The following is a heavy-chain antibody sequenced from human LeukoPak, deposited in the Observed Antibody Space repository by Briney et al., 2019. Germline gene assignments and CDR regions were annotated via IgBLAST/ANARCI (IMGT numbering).Heavy chain of an antibody. CDR2: INPNSGGT. D-gene: IGHD3-16*01. Sequence: ASVKVSCKASGYTFTSYGISWVRQAPGQGLEWMGWINPNSGGTNYAQKFQGRVTMTRDTSISTAYMELSRLRSDDTAVYYCARDDPYYQASPLDYWGQGTLVTVSS. CDR3: ARDDPYYQASPLDY. CDR1: GYTFTSYG. J-gene: IGHJ4*02. V-gene: IGHV1-2*02.